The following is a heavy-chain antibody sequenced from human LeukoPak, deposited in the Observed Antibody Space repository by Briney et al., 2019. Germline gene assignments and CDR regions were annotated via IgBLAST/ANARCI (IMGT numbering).Heavy chain of an antibody. J-gene: IGHJ4*02. CDR3: AKREKGTTGRFFDY. CDR2: ISEGVGNT. D-gene: IGHD4-17*01. CDR1: RFTFTNYA. Sequence: GGSLRLSCAASRFTFTNYAMTWVRQAPGKGLEWVSGISEGVGNTYYADSVKGRFTISRDHSKNTLYLQMNSLRAKDTALYYCAKREKGTTGRFFDYWGQGTLVTVSS. V-gene: IGHV3-23*01.